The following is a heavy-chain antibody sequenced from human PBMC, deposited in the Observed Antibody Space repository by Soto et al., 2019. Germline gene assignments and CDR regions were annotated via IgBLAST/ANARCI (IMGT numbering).Heavy chain of an antibody. CDR3: ARRAHDILTNYSYSMDV. V-gene: IGHV1-46*01. CDR1: GHTFTSYY. CDR2: INLSAGST. Sequence: ASVKVSCKASGHTFTSYYMHWVRQAPGQGLEWIGIINLSAGSTSYAQKFQGRVTITRDTSTSTVYMDMSSLRSEDTAVYYCARRAHDILTNYSYSMDVWGQGTTVTVSS. J-gene: IGHJ6*02. D-gene: IGHD3-9*01.